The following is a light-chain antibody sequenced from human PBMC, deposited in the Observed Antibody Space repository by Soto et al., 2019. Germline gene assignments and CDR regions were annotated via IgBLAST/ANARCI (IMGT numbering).Light chain of an antibody. J-gene: IGLJ3*02. Sequence: QSALTQPASVSGSPGQSITVSCTGSSSDFGDDKYVSWYQQQPGKGPNLLIYGVNSRPSGISNRFSGSKSGNTASLAISGLLVEDEAEYFCGSFTTSRIWVFGRGTKLTVL. CDR3: GSFTTSRIWV. V-gene: IGLV2-14*01. CDR2: GVN. CDR1: SSDFGDDKY.